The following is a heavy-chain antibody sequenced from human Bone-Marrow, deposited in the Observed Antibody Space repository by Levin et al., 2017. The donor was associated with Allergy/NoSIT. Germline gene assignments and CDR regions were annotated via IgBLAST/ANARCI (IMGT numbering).Heavy chain of an antibody. CDR2: ISSSSSFI. CDR3: AREGALGTTINFDY. Sequence: PGGSLRLSCAASGFTFSSYSLNWVRQAPGKGLEWVSSISSSSSFIYYADSAKGRFTISRDNAKNSLYLQMNNLRAEDTAVYYCAREGALGTTINFDYWGQGTLVTVSS. D-gene: IGHD1-26*01. CDR1: GFTFSSYS. J-gene: IGHJ4*02. V-gene: IGHV3-21*01.